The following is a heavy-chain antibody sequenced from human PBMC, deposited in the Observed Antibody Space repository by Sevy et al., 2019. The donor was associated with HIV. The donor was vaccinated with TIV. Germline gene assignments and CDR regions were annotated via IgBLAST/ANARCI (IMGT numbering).Heavy chain of an antibody. J-gene: IGHJ4*02. Sequence: GGYLRLSCAASGFTFSSYSMNWVRQAPGKGLEWVSSISSSSSYIYYADSVKGRFTISRDNAKNSLYLQMNSLRAEDTAVYYCARGRPQWLSYFDYWGQGTLVTVSS. CDR2: ISSSSSYI. CDR1: GFTFSSYS. D-gene: IGHD6-19*01. CDR3: ARGRPQWLSYFDY. V-gene: IGHV3-21*01.